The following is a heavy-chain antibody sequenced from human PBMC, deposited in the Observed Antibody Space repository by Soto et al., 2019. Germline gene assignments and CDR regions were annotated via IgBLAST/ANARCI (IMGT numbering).Heavy chain of an antibody. D-gene: IGHD2-2*01. J-gene: IGHJ4*02. Sequence: EVQLVESGGNLVEPGGSLRLSCAASGFSFSNAWMNWVRQAPGKGLEWVGRIKRKADGETTVYAAPVKGRFSMSRDDSKNTLYLQMNSLKTEDTAVYYCTTDYCTTTTCYLNYWGQGMLVTVSS. CDR2: IKRKADGETT. CDR1: GFSFSNAW. V-gene: IGHV3-15*07. CDR3: TTDYCTTTTCYLNY.